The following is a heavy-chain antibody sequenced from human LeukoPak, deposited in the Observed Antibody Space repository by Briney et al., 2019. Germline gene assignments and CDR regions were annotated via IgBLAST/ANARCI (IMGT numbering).Heavy chain of an antibody. CDR1: GFTFNRYA. V-gene: IGHV3-30*04. D-gene: IGHD4-23*01. J-gene: IGHJ4*02. CDR2: MSYDGSNK. Sequence: PGGSLRLSCAASGFTFNRYALHWVRQAPGKGLEWVAVMSYDGSNKYYADSVKGRFTISRDNSKNTLYLQMNSLRAEDTAVYYCARELFGYGGNSEAYWGQGTLVTVSS. CDR3: ARELFGYGGNSEAY.